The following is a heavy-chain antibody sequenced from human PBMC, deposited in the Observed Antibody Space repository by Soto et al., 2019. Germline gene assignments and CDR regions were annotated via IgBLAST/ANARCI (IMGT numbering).Heavy chain of an antibody. CDR3: ARDTDSGYGIADY. Sequence: PGGSLRLSCAASGFTFSSYGMHWVRQAPGKGLEWVAVIWYDGSNKYYADSVKGRFTISRDNSKNTLYLQMNSLRAEDTAVYYCARDTDSGYGIADYWGQGTLVTVSS. CDR1: GFTFSSYG. D-gene: IGHD5-12*01. V-gene: IGHV3-33*01. J-gene: IGHJ4*02. CDR2: IWYDGSNK.